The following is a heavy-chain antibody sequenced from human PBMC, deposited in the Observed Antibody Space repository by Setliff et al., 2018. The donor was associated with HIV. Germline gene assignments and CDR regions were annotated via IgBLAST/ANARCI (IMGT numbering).Heavy chain of an antibody. CDR3: ARGEPTILVVPAAFFDY. D-gene: IGHD2-2*01. CDR2: ISGSGDST. V-gene: IGHV3-23*01. J-gene: IGHJ4*02. CDR1: GFTFGSYA. Sequence: GSLRLSCAPSGFTFGSYAMSLVRQAPGKGLEWVSVISGSGDSTCYADSLKGRFTISRDNSMNTLYLQMNSLRAEDTAVYYCARGEPTILVVPAAFFDYWGQGTLVTVSS.